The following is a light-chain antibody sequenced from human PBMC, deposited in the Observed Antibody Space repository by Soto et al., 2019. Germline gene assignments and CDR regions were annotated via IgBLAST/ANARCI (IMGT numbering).Light chain of an antibody. J-gene: IGLJ1*01. V-gene: IGLV2-14*01. CDR1: SSDVGGYNY. Sequence: QSVLTQPASVSGSPGQSITISCTGTSSDVGGYNYVSWYQQHPGKAPKLMIYDVSNRPSGVSNHFSGSKSGNTASLTISGLQAEDEADYYCSSYTSSSTLVFGTGTRSPS. CDR3: SSYTSSSTLV. CDR2: DVS.